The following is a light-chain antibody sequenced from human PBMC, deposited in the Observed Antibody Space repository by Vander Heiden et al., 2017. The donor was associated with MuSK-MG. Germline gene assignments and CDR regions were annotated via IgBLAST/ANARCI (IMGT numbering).Light chain of an antibody. CDR2: GKN. V-gene: IGLV3-19*01. CDR3: NSRDRSGNQL. J-gene: IGLJ2*01. Sequence: SSELTQDPAVSVALGQTVRITCQGDSLRSYYASWYQQKPGQAPVRVIYGKNNRPSGIPDRVSGSSSGNKASLNITGAQAEDEADDYCNSRDRSGNQLFGGGTKLTVL. CDR1: SLRSYY.